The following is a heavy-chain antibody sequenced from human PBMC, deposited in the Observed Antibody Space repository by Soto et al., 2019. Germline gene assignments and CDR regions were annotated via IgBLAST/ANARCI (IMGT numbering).Heavy chain of an antibody. CDR3: ASGSTMVRGVIIKDYYYYYGMDV. V-gene: IGHV1-18*04. D-gene: IGHD3-10*01. Sequence: QVQLVQSGAEVKKPGASVEVSCKASGYTFTSYGISWVRQAPGQGLEWMGWISAYNGNTNYAQKLQGRVTMTTDTSTSTAYMELRSLRSDDTAVYYCASGSTMVRGVIIKDYYYYYGMDVWGQGTTVTVSS. CDR2: ISAYNGNT. CDR1: GYTFTSYG. J-gene: IGHJ6*02.